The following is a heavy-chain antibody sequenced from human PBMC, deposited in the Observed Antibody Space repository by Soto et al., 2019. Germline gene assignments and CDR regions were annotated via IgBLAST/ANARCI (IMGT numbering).Heavy chain of an antibody. Sequence: LSLTCVTSVANVASNTAAAIWFRKNPPRGLEWLGRTYYRSKWYNDYAVSVKSRITINPDTSKNQFSLQLNPVPPEDTAVFSCERGREQQPDGWFGPWGQRILLTVSS. CDR2: TYYRSKWYN. CDR3: ERGREQQPDGWFGP. J-gene: IGHJ5*02. V-gene: IGHV6-1*01. D-gene: IGHD6-13*01. CDR1: VANVASNTAA.